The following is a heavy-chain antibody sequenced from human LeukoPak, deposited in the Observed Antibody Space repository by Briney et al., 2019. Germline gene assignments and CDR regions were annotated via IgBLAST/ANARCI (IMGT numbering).Heavy chain of an antibody. CDR3: ARYPLSYSSNWHYYFDY. CDR2: ISGSNGNT. CDR1: GYTFTSYG. Sequence: GASVKVSCKASGYTFTSYGVSWVRQAPGQGLEWMGWISGSNGNTNNAQKVQGRVTMTTDTSTSTAYMELRSLRPDDTAVYYCARYPLSYSSNWHYYFDYWGQGTLLTVSS. V-gene: IGHV1-18*01. D-gene: IGHD6-13*01. J-gene: IGHJ4*02.